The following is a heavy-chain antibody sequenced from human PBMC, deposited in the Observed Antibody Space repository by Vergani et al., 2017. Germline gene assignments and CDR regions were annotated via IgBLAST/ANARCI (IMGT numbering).Heavy chain of an antibody. CDR3: AKDVVPAARTHNWFDT. V-gene: IGHV3-23*01. CDR2: ISGSGGST. Sequence: EVQLLESGGGLVQPGGSLRLSCAASGFTFSSYAMSWVRQAPGKGLEWVSAISGSGGSTYYADSVKGRFTISRDNSKNTLYLQMNSLRAEDTAVYYCAKDVVPAARTHNWFDTWGQGTLVTVSS. J-gene: IGHJ5*02. CDR1: GFTFSSYA. D-gene: IGHD2-2*01.